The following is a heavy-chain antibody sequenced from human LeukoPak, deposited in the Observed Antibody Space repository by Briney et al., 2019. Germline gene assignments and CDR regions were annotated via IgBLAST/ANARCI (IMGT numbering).Heavy chain of an antibody. J-gene: IGHJ4*02. CDR1: GFTFSSYA. CDR3: ARDGRYGYED. V-gene: IGHV3-30-3*01. D-gene: IGHD5-18*01. CDR2: ISYDGSNK. Sequence: QPGGSLRLSCAASGFTFSSYAMHWVRQAPGKGLEWVAVISYDGSNKYYADSVKGRFTISRDNSKNTPYLQMNSLRAEDTAVYYCARDGRYGYEDWGQGTLVTVSS.